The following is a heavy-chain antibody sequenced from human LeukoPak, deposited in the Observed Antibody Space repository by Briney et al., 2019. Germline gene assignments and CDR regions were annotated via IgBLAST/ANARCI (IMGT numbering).Heavy chain of an antibody. D-gene: IGHD4-11*01. CDR2: INPNSGGT. J-gene: IGHJ4*02. Sequence: ASVKVSCKASGYTFTGYYMHWVRQAPRQGLEWMGWINPNSGGTNYAQKFQGRVTMTRDTSISTAYMELRSLRSDDTAVYYCARKGPTVTKRGVPLPGGEFDYWGQGTLVTVSS. V-gene: IGHV1-2*02. CDR1: GYTFTGYY. CDR3: ARKGPTVTKRGVPLPGGEFDY.